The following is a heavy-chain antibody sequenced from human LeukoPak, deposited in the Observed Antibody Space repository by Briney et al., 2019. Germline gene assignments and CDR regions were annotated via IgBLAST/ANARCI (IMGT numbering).Heavy chain of an antibody. CDR2: ITSSSTYI. J-gene: IGHJ4*02. CDR1: GFTFSSYN. V-gene: IGHV3-21*01. D-gene: IGHD3-10*01. CDR3: AKDRGSGTYYLIPDY. Sequence: PGGSLRLSCAASGFTFSSYNMNWVRQAPGKGLEWVSSITSSSTYIYYADSVRGRFTISRDNAKNSLYLQMNALTTEDTAVYYCAKDRGSGTYYLIPDYWGQGTLVIVSS.